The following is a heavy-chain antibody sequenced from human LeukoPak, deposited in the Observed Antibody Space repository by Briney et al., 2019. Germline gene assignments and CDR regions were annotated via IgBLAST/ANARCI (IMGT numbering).Heavy chain of an antibody. V-gene: IGHV1-18*04. Sequence: GASVKVSCKASGYTFTGYYMHWVRQAPGQGLEWMGWISAYNGNTNYAQKLQGRVTMTTDTSTSTAYMELRSLRSDDTAVYYCAREFTSPDYWGQGTLVTVSS. CDR2: ISAYNGNT. CDR1: GYTFTGYY. CDR3: AREFTSPDY. J-gene: IGHJ4*02.